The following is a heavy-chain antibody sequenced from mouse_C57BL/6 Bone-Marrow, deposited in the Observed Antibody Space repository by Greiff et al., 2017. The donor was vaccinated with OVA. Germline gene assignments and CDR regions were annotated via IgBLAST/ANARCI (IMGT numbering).Heavy chain of an antibody. CDR1: GYTFTSYG. CDR2: IYPRSGNT. D-gene: IGHD2-4*01. Sequence: QVQLQQSGAELARPGASVKLSCKASGYTFTSYGISWVKQRPGQGLEWIGEIYPRSGNTYYNEKFKGKATLTADKSSSTAYMELRSLTSEDSAVYFCARGYDYDEGWYFDVWGTGTTVTVSS. CDR3: ARGYDYDEGWYFDV. V-gene: IGHV1-81*01. J-gene: IGHJ1*03.